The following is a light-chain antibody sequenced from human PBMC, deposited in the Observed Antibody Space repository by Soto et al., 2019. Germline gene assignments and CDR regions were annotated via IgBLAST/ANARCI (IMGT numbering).Light chain of an antibody. Sequence: EIVMTQSPATLSVSPGERATLSCRASQSVYTTLAWYQQRPGQAPRLLIYSASTRATGIPAGFSGSGSVTGSTLGISSLQSEDLAVYECEQDYKWPLTFGGGTTVEIK. CDR1: QSVYTT. J-gene: IGKJ4*01. CDR3: EQDYKWPLT. V-gene: IGKV3-15*01. CDR2: SAS.